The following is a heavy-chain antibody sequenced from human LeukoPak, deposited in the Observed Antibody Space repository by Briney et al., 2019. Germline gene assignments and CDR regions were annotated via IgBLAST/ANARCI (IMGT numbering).Heavy chain of an antibody. V-gene: IGHV3-21*01. CDR1: GFTFSSCG. Sequence: PGGSLRLSCAASGFTFSSCGFNWVRQAPGKGLGWVSSIGPTGTDRYYADSVRGRFTISRDNAKNSMYLQMDSLRVEDTAVYYCATETIGRHYDYWGQGTLLTVSS. CDR3: ATETIGRHYDY. CDR2: IGPTGTDR. J-gene: IGHJ4*02. D-gene: IGHD1-14*01.